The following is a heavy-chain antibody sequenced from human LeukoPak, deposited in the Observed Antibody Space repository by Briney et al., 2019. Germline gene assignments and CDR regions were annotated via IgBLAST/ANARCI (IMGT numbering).Heavy chain of an antibody. D-gene: IGHD2-8*02. CDR2: MNPNSANT. CDR1: GYTFTTYD. J-gene: IGHJ4*02. CDR3: ARARLVRGPVTPLYYFDY. Sequence: ASVTVSCTASGYTFTTYDINWVRQATGQGLEWMGWMNPNSANTDYAQKFQGRVTITRNTSISTAYMELNSLRSDDTAVYYCARARLVRGPVTPLYYFDYWGQGVLVTVSS. V-gene: IGHV1-8*01.